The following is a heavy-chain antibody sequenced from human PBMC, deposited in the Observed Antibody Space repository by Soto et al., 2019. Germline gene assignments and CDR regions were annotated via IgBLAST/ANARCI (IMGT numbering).Heavy chain of an antibody. V-gene: IGHV4-39*01. D-gene: IGHD2-15*01. CDR1: GYSVTSSDYY. CDR3: APLSVSLSGPYGIHV. J-gene: IGHJ6*02. CDR2: MFYSGLT. Sequence: SETLSLTCSVSGYSVTSSDYYWAWIRQPPGKGLEWIGSMFYSGLTYYNPSLKSRVTLSVDTSKNQFSVRLNSVTAADTAVYYCAPLSVSLSGPYGIHVWGRGTTVTVSS.